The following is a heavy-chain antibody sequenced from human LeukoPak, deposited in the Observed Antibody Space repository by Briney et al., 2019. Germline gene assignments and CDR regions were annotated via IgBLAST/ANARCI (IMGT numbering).Heavy chain of an antibody. CDR2: TYSDGRT. D-gene: IGHD3-10*01. Sequence: GGSLRLSCAASGFTVSSNYMSWVRQAPGKGLEWVSVTYSDGRTYYADSVKGRFTISRDNSKNTLFLQMNSLRAEDTAVYYCATDKYYYGSGSYLPSYFDNWGQGTLVTVSS. CDR1: GFTVSSNY. CDR3: ATDKYYYGSGSYLPSYFDN. J-gene: IGHJ4*02. V-gene: IGHV3-66*01.